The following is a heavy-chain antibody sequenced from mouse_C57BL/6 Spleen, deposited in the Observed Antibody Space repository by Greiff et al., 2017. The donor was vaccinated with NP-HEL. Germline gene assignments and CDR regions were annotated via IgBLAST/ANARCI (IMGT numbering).Heavy chain of an antibody. V-gene: IGHV14-1*01. CDR2: IDPEDGDT. J-gene: IGHJ2*01. Sequence: EVQLQQSGAELVRPGASVKLSCTASGFNIKDYYMHWVKQRPEQGLEWIGRIDPEDGDTEYAPKFQGKATMTADTSSNTAYLQLSSLTSEDTAVYYCTTFYYDYDHFDYWGQGTTLTVSS. D-gene: IGHD2-4*01. CDR3: TTFYYDYDHFDY. CDR1: GFNIKDYY.